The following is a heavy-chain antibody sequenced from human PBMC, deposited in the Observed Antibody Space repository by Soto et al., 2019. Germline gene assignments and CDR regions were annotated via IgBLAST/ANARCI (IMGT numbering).Heavy chain of an antibody. CDR3: ARHVRYCSGGSCYPKLGFDY. J-gene: IGHJ4*02. V-gene: IGHV5-51*01. D-gene: IGHD2-15*01. Sequence: EVQLVQSGAEVKKPGESLQISCKGSGYSFTSYWIGWVRQMPGKGLVWMGIIYPGDSDTRYSPSFQGQVTISADKSISTAYLQWSSLKASDTAMYYCARHVRYCSGGSCYPKLGFDYWGQGTLVTVSS. CDR1: GYSFTSYW. CDR2: IYPGDSDT.